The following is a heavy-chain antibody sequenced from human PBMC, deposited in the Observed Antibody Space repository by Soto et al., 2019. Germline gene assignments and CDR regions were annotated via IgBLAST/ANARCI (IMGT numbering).Heavy chain of an antibody. D-gene: IGHD3-22*01. Sequence: SETLSLTCTVSGGSISSYYWSWIRQPPGKGLEWIGYIYYSGSTNYNPSLKSRVTISVDTSKNQFSQKLSSVTAADTAVFFFARKIPFMIVGGAFDIWGQGTMVTV. CDR1: GGSISSYY. J-gene: IGHJ3*02. CDR3: ARKIPFMIVGGAFDI. CDR2: IYYSGST. V-gene: IGHV4-59*01.